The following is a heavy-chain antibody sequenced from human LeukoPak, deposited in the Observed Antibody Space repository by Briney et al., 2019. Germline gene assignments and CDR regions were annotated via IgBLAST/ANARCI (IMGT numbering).Heavy chain of an antibody. Sequence: ASVKVSCKASGYTFTSYDINWVRQATGQGLEWMGWMNPNSGNTGYAQKFQGRVTMTRNTSISTAYTELSSLRSEDTAVYYCARGPSSSWYPWFDPWGQGTLVTVSS. CDR2: MNPNSGNT. V-gene: IGHV1-8*01. CDR1: GYTFTSYD. J-gene: IGHJ5*02. D-gene: IGHD6-13*01. CDR3: ARGPSSSWYPWFDP.